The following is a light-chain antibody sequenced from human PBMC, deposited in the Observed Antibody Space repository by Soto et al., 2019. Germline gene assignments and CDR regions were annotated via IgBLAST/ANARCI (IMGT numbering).Light chain of an antibody. CDR3: MQALQMYLT. CDR2: LGS. CDR1: QSLLHSNGYNY. Sequence: DIVMTQSPLSLPVTPGEPASISCRSSQSLLHSNGYNYLDWYLQKPGQSPQLLIYLGSNRASGVPDRFSGSGSGTEFTLKISRVEAEDDGIYYCMQALQMYLTFGRGTKVEIK. V-gene: IGKV2-28*01. J-gene: IGKJ4*01.